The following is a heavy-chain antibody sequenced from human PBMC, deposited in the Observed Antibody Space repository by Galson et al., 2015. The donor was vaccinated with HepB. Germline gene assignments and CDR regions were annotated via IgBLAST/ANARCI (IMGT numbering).Heavy chain of an antibody. J-gene: IGHJ4*02. CDR2: INSDGSST. V-gene: IGHV3-74*01. CDR1: GFTFSSYW. Sequence: SLRLSCAASGFTFSSYWMHWVRQAPGKGLVWVSRINSDGSSTSYADSVKGRFTISRDNAKNTLYLQMNSLRAEDTAVYYCARVPGIAARHFDYWGQGTLVTVSS. CDR3: ARVPGIAARHFDY. D-gene: IGHD6-6*01.